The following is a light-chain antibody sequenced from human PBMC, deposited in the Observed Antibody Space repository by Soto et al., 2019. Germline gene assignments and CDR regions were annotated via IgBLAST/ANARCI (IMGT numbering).Light chain of an antibody. CDR2: DDN. J-gene: IGLJ2*01. CDR3: QAWDSSTAI. CDR1: KLGDKF. Sequence: SYELTQSPSVSVSLGQTASITCSGDKLGDKFACWYLQKPGQSPVLVIYDDNKRPSGIPERFSGSNSGNTATLTISGTQAMDEADYYCQAWDSSTAIFGGGTKLTVL. V-gene: IGLV3-1*01.